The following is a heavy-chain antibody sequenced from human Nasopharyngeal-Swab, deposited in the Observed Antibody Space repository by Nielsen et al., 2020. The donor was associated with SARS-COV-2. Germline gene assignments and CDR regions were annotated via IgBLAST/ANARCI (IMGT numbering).Heavy chain of an antibody. CDR2: IKQDGSDK. CDR1: GLTFTNSW. D-gene: IGHD2-8*01. J-gene: IGHJ6*03. Sequence: GGSLRLSCAASGLTFTNSWMSWVRQAPGKGLEWVANIKQDGSDKYYVDSVKGRFTISRDNSKSMLYLQMDSLRAEDTAVYYCATARYCTRMSCVTFYYYMDVWGKGTTVTVSS. CDR3: ATARYCTRMSCVTFYYYMDV. V-gene: IGHV3-7*01.